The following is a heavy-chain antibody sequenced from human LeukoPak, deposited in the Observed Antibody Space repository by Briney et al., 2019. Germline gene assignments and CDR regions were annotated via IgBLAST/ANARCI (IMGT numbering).Heavy chain of an antibody. J-gene: IGHJ4*02. CDR1: GGTISCGDYY. CDR2: IYYSGST. D-gene: IGHD3-3*01. CDR3: SRGHYYFCSGYYTQLAGYYLDY. Sequence: PSETLSLTCTVSGGTISCGDYYWSWIRQPPGKGLEWIGYIYYSGSTYYNPSLKSRVTISVDTSKNQFSLKLSSVTAADTAVYYYSRGHYYFCSGYYTQLAGYYLDYWGQGTLVTVSS. V-gene: IGHV4-30-4*08.